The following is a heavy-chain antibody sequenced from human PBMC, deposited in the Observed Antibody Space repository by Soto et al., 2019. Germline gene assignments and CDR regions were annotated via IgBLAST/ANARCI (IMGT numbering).Heavy chain of an antibody. Sequence: GGSLRLSCAASGFTFSSYSMNWVRQAPGKGLEWVSYISSSSSTIYYADSMKGRFTISRVNAKNSLYLQMHSLRAEDTAVYYCARSLPRTAMVPTICGMDVWGQGTTVTVSS. J-gene: IGHJ6*02. CDR3: ARSLPRTAMVPTICGMDV. D-gene: IGHD5-18*01. CDR1: GFTFSSYS. CDR2: ISSSSSTI. V-gene: IGHV3-48*04.